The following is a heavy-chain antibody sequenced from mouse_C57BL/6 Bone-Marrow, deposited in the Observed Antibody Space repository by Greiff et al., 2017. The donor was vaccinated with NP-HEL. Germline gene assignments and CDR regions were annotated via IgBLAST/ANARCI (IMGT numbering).Heavy chain of an antibody. J-gene: IGHJ3*01. CDR3: ARHPIAY. Sequence: QVQLQQPGAELVMPGASVKLSCKASGYTFTSYWMHWVKQRPGQGLEWIGEIDPSDSYTNYNQKFKGKSTLTVDKSSSTAYMQLSSLTYEDSAVYYCARHPIAYWGQGTLVTVSA. CDR1: GYTFTSYW. V-gene: IGHV1-69*01. CDR2: IDPSDSYT.